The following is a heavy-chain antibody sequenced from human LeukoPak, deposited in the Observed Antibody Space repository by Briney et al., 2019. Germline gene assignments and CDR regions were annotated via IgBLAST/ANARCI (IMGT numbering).Heavy chain of an antibody. D-gene: IGHD3-10*01. CDR2: ISSSSSYI. CDR3: AKSGPGSGSSRPFDY. V-gene: IGHV3-21*01. CDR1: GCTFSSYS. Sequence: GGSLRLSCAASGCTFSSYSMNWVRQAPGKGLEWVSSISSSSSYIYYADSVKGRFTISRDNAKNSLYLQMNSLRAEDTAVYYCAKSGPGSGSSRPFDYWGQGTLVTVSS. J-gene: IGHJ4*02.